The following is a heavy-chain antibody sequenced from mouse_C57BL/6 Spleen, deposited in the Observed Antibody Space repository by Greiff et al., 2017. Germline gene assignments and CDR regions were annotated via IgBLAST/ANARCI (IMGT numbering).Heavy chain of an antibody. Sequence: VQLQQSGAELARPGASVKLSCKASGYTFTSYGISWVKQRTGQGLEWIGEIYPRSGNTYYNEKFKGKATLTADKSSSTAYMELRSLTSEDSAVYFCARRGLLRPPYCFDYWGQGTTLTVSS. V-gene: IGHV1-81*01. J-gene: IGHJ2*01. CDR3: ARRGLLRPPYCFDY. D-gene: IGHD1-2*01. CDR1: GYTFTSYG. CDR2: IYPRSGNT.